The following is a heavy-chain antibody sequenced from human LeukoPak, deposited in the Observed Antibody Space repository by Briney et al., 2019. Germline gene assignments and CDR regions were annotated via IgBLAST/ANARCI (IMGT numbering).Heavy chain of an antibody. CDR2: LSGSGAST. CDR3: AKQKGYCSGGSCYYSDY. Sequence: GGPLRLSCAASGFTYNRYPMSWLRQATGKALEWVSTLSGSGASTSYADSVKGRFTISRDNSKNTLYLQMNSLRAEDTARYYCAKQKGYCSGGSCYYSDYWGQGTLVTVSS. CDR1: GFTYNRYP. J-gene: IGHJ4*02. V-gene: IGHV3-23*01. D-gene: IGHD2-15*01.